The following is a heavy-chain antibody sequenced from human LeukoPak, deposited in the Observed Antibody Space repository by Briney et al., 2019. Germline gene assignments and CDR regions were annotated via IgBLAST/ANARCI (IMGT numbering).Heavy chain of an antibody. CDR1: GYTFTGYY. J-gene: IGHJ6*03. Sequence: ASVKVSCKASGYTFTGYYIHWVRQAPGQGLEWMGLINPSGGSTNYAQKFQGRVTMTRNTSISTAYMELSSLRSEDTAVYYCARVSGSYFYYYYYMDVWGKGTTVTISS. CDR2: INPSGGST. D-gene: IGHD3-10*01. V-gene: IGHV1-46*01. CDR3: ARVSGSYFYYYYYMDV.